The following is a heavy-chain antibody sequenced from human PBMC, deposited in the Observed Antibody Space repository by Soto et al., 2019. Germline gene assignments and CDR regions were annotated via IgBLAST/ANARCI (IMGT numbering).Heavy chain of an antibody. CDR1: GYTFTSYG. D-gene: IGHD2-8*02. CDR3: ARGRYWDY. Sequence: QVHLVQSGAEVKKPGASVKVSCKASGYTFTSYGTTWVRQAPGQGLEWMGWISAHNGTTDYAQKLRGRVIVTRDTSTSTAYMELRSLKSHDTDVYYCARGRYWDYWGQGALVTVSS. CDR2: ISAHNGTT. V-gene: IGHV1-18*01. J-gene: IGHJ4*02.